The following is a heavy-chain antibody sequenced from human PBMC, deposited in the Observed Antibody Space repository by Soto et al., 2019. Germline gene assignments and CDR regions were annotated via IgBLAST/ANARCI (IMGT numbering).Heavy chain of an antibody. V-gene: IGHV4-39*01. D-gene: IGHD6-13*01. CDR3: ARHQGYSSSWYQFYYGMDV. Sequence: SETLSLTCTVSGGSISSSSYYWGWIRQPPGKGLEWMGSIYYSGSTYYNPSLKRRVTISVDTSKNQFSLKLSSVTAADTAVYYFARHQGYSSSWYQFYYGMDVWGQGTTVTGSS. J-gene: IGHJ6*02. CDR2: IYYSGST. CDR1: GGSISSSSYY.